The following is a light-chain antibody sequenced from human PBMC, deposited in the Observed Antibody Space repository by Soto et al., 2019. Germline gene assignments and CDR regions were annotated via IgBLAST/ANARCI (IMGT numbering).Light chain of an antibody. V-gene: IGLV1-40*01. J-gene: IGLJ3*02. Sequence: QSVLTQPPSVSGAPGQRVTISCTGSSSNIGAGYDVHWYQHLPGTAPKLLIYGNINRPSGVPDRFSGSKSGTSASLAITGLQAEDEAEYYCQSYDSSLRGVLFGGGTKLTVL. CDR3: QSYDSSLRGVL. CDR2: GNI. CDR1: SSNIGAGYD.